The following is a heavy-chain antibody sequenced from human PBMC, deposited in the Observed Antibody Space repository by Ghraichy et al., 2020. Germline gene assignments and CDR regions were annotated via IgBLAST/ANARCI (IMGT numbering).Heavy chain of an antibody. D-gene: IGHD4-17*01. CDR1: GGTFSSYA. Sequence: SVKVSCKASGGTFSSYAISWVRQAPGQGLEWMGGIIPIFGTANYAQKFQGRVTITADESTSTAYMELSSLRSEDTAVYYCARGSGDIHYYYYYGMDVWGQGTTVTVSS. J-gene: IGHJ6*02. CDR2: IIPIFGTA. V-gene: IGHV1-69*13. CDR3: ARGSGDIHYYYYYGMDV.